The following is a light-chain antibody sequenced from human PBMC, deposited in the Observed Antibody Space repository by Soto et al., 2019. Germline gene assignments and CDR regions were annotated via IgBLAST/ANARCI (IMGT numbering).Light chain of an antibody. CDR2: DVS. CDR1: SSDVGGYNY. CDR3: SSYTSSSTSGV. J-gene: IGLJ2*01. Sequence: QSVLTQPASVSGSPGQSITISCTGTSSDVGGYNYVSWYQQHPGKAPKLMIYDVSNRPSGVSNRFSGSKSGNTASLTISGLQAEDEADYYCSSYTSSSTSGVFGGGPKLTVL. V-gene: IGLV2-14*01.